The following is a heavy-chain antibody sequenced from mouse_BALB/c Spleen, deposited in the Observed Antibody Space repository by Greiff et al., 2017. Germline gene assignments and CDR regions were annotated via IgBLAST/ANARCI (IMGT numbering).Heavy chain of an antibody. Sequence: EVQLQQSGPELVKPGASVKMSCKASGYTFTSYVMHWVKQKPGQGLEWIGYINPYNDGTKYNEKFKGKATLTSDKSSSTAYMELSSLTSEDSAVYYCARGYSPFYWYFDVWGAGTTVTVSS. CDR3: ARGYSPFYWYFDV. J-gene: IGHJ1*01. V-gene: IGHV1-14*01. D-gene: IGHD2-3*01. CDR2: INPYNDGT. CDR1: GYTFTSYV.